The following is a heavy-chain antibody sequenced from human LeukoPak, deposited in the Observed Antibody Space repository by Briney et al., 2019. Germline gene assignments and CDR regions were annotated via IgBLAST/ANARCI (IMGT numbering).Heavy chain of an antibody. CDR2: IYYCGST. J-gene: IGHJ4*01. CDR1: GGSISSGDYS. Sequence: PSQTLSLTCTVSGGSISSGDYSWSWIRQPPGQGLEWIGYIYYCGSTYYNPSLKSRVTISVDTSQKQFSLKLNSVTAADTAVYYCARAKSQRGYTYGPHTYFDYWGQGTLVTVSS. CDR3: ARAKSQRGYTYGPHTYFDY. V-gene: IGHV4-30-4*01. D-gene: IGHD5-18*01.